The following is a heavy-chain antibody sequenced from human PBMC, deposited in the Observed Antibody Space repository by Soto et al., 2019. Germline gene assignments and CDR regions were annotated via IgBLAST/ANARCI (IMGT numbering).Heavy chain of an antibody. V-gene: IGHV4-31*03. D-gene: IGHD6-13*01. J-gene: IGHJ4*02. CDR1: GDSISGGGYY. CDR2: IDDSGST. CDR3: ARMGGSWYFDY. Sequence: QVQLQESGPGLVKPSQTLALTCNVSGDSISGGGYYWSWIRQHPGKGLGWIGYIDDSGSTYYNPSLKSRVTISVDTSQNQFSLKLNSVTAADTAVYFCARMGGSWYFDYWGQEALVTVSS.